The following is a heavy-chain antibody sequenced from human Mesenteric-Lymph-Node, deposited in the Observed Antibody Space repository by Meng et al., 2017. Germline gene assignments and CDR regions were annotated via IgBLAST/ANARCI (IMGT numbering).Heavy chain of an antibody. CDR3: ARRRSGASYLFDP. Sequence: SETLSLTCAVYGSSLRGYYWSWFRQAPEKGLESIGEIHHSVSTTYNPPLRGRVTVSLDTSKNQYSLTLTSVDAADTAMYNYARRRSGASYLFDPWGQGTKVTVSS. CDR2: IHHSVST. V-gene: IGHV4-34*01. D-gene: IGHD1-26*01. CDR1: GSSLRGYY. J-gene: IGHJ5*02.